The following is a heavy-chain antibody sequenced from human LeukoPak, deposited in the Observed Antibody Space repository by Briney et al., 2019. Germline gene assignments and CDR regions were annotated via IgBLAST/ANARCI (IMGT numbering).Heavy chain of an antibody. Sequence: GESLKISCQASGYNFTRYWIGWVRQMPGKGLEWMGLLYPRDSDTRYTPSFQGQVTFSADNSINTAYLQWSSLRASDTAIYYCARQMGVASRKNYFDSWGQGTLVTVSA. CDR3: ARQMGVASRKNYFDS. V-gene: IGHV5-51*01. CDR1: GYNFTRYW. CDR2: LYPRDSDT. D-gene: IGHD5-12*01. J-gene: IGHJ4*02.